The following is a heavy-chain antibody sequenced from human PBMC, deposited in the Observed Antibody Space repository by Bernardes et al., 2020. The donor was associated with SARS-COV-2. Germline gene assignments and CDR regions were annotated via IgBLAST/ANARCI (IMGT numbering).Heavy chain of an antibody. D-gene: IGHD3-3*01. CDR1: GFSFSDYY. Sequence: GGSLRLSCAASGFSFSDYYMSWVRQTPGKGLEWVSYISRSDRWGDSTKSYADSVKGRFTISRDNAKNSVFLEMNSLRAEDTAVYYCAREDINTNSFDYWGQGTLVTVSS. CDR2: ISRSDRWGDSTK. J-gene: IGHJ4*02. V-gene: IGHV3-11*01. CDR3: AREDINTNSFDY.